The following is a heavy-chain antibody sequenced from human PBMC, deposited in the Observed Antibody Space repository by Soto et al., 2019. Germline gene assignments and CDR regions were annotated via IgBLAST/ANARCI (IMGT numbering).Heavy chain of an antibody. V-gene: IGHV4-31*03. D-gene: IGHD3-10*01. CDR3: ARGARSANSGLFF. J-gene: IGHJ4*01. CDR2: IYYSGST. CDR1: GGSISSGGFS. Sequence: SETLSLTCTVPGGSISSGGFSWSWIRQRPGKGLEWIGYIYYSGSTYYNPSLKSRVTISADTSKEQFSLILSSVTAADTAVYYCARGARSANSGLFFWGHGTLVTVSS.